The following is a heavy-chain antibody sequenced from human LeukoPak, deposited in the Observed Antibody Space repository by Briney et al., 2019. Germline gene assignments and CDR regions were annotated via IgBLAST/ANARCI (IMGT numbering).Heavy chain of an antibody. CDR2: ICGNGGST. J-gene: IGHJ2*01. CDR3: ARSILMVHVPYWYLDL. D-gene: IGHD2-8*01. V-gene: IGHV3-23*01. CDR1: RFTFSNYS. Sequence: GGSLRLSCAASRFTFSNYSMSWVRQAPGKGREWVSAICGNGGSTYYADSVKGRFTISRDNSKDTLYLQMNSMRAEDTALYYCARSILMVHVPYWYLDLWGRGTLVTVSS.